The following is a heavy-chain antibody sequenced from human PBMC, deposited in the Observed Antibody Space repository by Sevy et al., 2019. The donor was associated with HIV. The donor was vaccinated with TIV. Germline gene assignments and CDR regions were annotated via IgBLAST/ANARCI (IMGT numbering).Heavy chain of an antibody. J-gene: IGHJ4*02. CDR2: IKQDGSEK. CDR1: GFTFSSYW. D-gene: IGHD3-22*01. Sequence: GGSLRLACAASGFTFSSYWMSWVRQAPGKGLEWVANIKQDGSEKYYVDSVKGRFTISRDNAKNRLYLQMNSLRAEDTAVYYCAREGDYDRSGYYPFDYWGQGTLVTVSS. CDR3: AREGDYDRSGYYPFDY. V-gene: IGHV3-7*01.